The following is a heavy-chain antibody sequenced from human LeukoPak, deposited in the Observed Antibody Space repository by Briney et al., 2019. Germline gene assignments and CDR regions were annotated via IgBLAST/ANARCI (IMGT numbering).Heavy chain of an antibody. D-gene: IGHD3-22*01. Sequence: SETLSPTCDVSGGSMNNSYWSWIRQPAGEGLEWIGRIYATGSTDYNPSLKSRMTMSIDTSKNQFSLKLTSVTAADTAVYFCARDKALDSDGSGFYYNRGFDCWGQGTLVIVSS. J-gene: IGHJ4*02. CDR2: IYATGST. CDR1: GGSMNNSY. V-gene: IGHV4-4*07. CDR3: ARDKALDSDGSGFYYNRGFDC.